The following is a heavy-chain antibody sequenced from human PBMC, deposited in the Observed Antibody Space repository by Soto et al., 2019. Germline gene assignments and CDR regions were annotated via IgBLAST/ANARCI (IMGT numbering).Heavy chain of an antibody. Sequence: GGSLRLSCAASGFTVSSNYMSWVRQAPGKGLEWVSVIYSGGSTYYADSVKGRFTISRDNAKNTLYLQMNSLRAEDTAVYYCARGSVVVPAAANDAFDIWGQGTMVTVSS. J-gene: IGHJ3*02. CDR2: IYSGGST. V-gene: IGHV3-53*01. D-gene: IGHD2-2*01. CDR1: GFTVSSNY. CDR3: ARGSVVVPAAANDAFDI.